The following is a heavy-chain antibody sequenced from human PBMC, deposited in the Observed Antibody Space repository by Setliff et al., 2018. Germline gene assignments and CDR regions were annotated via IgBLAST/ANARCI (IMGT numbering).Heavy chain of an antibody. CDR2: ISTSGSII. CDR1: GYSISSGYY. D-gene: IGHD2-8*01. Sequence: LSLTCTVSGYSISSGYYWGWIRQAPGKGLDWVSYISTSGSIIYYADSVKGRFTISRDNSKNTLYLQMNSLRAEDTAVYYCAKDDASSNWGQGTLVTVSS. J-gene: IGHJ4*02. CDR3: AKDDASSN. V-gene: IGHV3-11*04.